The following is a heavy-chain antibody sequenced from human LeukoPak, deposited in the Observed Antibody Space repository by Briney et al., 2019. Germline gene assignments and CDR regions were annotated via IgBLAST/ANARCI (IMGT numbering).Heavy chain of an antibody. Sequence: GGSLRLSCAASEFTFSDYYMTWIRQAPGKGLQWVSYIGGSGSTTYYADSVRGRFTISRDNSKNSVFLQMNSLRAEDTAVYYCARYQSSSDAFDIWGQGTMVTVSS. CDR1: EFTFSDYY. D-gene: IGHD6-6*01. CDR2: IGGSGSTT. V-gene: IGHV3-11*04. J-gene: IGHJ3*02. CDR3: ARYQSSSDAFDI.